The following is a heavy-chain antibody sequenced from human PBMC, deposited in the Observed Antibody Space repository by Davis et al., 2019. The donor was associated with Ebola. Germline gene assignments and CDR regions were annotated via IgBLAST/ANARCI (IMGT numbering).Heavy chain of an antibody. J-gene: IGHJ4*02. D-gene: IGHD3-22*01. CDR2: ITGSGSLT. Sequence: PGGSLRLSCAASGFTFSSYAMSWVRQAPGKGLEWVSAITGSGSLTGYADSVKGRFTISRDNAKNSLYLQMNSLRAEDTAVYYCARGSSDYYDSSGYPSDYWGQGTLVTISS. CDR1: GFTFSSYA. V-gene: IGHV3-23*01. CDR3: ARGSSDYYDSSGYPSDY.